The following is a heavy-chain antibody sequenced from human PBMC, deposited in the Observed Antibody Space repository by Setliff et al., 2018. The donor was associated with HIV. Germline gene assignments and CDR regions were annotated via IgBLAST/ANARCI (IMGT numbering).Heavy chain of an antibody. CDR1: GYTFTQSD. V-gene: IGHV1-8*03. CDR2: MNPKSGNT. D-gene: IGHD3-3*01. CDR3: ARSGPRDHDFWYDQSRRYFDL. Sequence: ASVKVSCKASGYTFTQSDINWVRQATRQSPEWMGWMNPKSGNTGYKQTFQDRITITRETSINTIHMELKSLTSEDTAVYYCARSGPRDHDFWYDQSRRYFDLWGRGTLVTVS. J-gene: IGHJ2*01.